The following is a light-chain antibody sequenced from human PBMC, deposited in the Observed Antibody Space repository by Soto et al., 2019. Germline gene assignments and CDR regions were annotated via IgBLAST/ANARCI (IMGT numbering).Light chain of an antibody. CDR3: QQYDKDAWS. CDR1: APISLW. Sequence: DIRLTQSPSTLSASLGDRVTITCRASAPISLWLAWYQQKPGKAPKLLMYKAYTIESGVPSRFSGSGSGTEFTRYISGLQPDELASYYCQQYDKDAWSFGQRTK. V-gene: IGKV1-5*03. J-gene: IGKJ1*01. CDR2: KAY.